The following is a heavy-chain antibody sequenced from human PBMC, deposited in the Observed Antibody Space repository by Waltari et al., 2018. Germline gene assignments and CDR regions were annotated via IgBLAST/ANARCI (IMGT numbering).Heavy chain of an antibody. V-gene: IGHV4-4*07. CDR1: GGSLSSYY. CDR3: AREGQAAAGRGFDY. J-gene: IGHJ4*02. D-gene: IGHD6-13*01. Sequence: QVQLQESGPGLVKPSETLSLTCTVSGGSLSSYYWSWYRQPDGKGLEWIGRIYTSGSTNYNPSLKRRVTMSVDTSNNQFSLRLTSVTAADTAIYYCAREGQAAAGRGFDYWGQGTLVTVSS. CDR2: IYTSGST.